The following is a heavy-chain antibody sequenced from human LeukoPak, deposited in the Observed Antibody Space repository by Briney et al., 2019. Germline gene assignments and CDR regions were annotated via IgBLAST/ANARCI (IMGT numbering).Heavy chain of an antibody. J-gene: IGHJ4*02. CDR2: MNEGGSEK. CDR1: GFTFSSYW. D-gene: IGHD1-26*01. V-gene: IGHV3-7*03. Sequence: GGSLRLSCAASGFTFSSYWISWVRQAPGKGLEWVANMNEGGSEKYYVDSVKGRFTISRHNAKNSLYLQMNSLRAEDTAVYYCARDSGSYWGGYYFDYWGQGTLVTVSS. CDR3: ARDSGSYWGGYYFDY.